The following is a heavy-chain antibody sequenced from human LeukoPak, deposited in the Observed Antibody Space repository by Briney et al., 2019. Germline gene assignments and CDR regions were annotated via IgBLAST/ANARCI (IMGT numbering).Heavy chain of an antibody. CDR1: GFTFSSYA. J-gene: IGHJ4*02. Sequence: PGGSLRLSCAASGFTFSSYAMSWVRQAPGKGLEWVSGISGSGDSDSTYYADSVKGRFTISRDNSRNTLYLQMNSLRAEDTAVYYCAKQLGYCSDGSCYFPYWGQGTLVTVSS. CDR2: ISGSGDSDST. V-gene: IGHV3-23*01. D-gene: IGHD2-15*01. CDR3: AKQLGYCSDGSCYFPY.